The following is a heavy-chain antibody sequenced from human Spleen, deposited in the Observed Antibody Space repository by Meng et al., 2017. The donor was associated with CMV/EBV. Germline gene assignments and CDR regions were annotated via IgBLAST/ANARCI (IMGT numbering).Heavy chain of an antibody. D-gene: IGHD6-19*01. CDR3: ARVIAVAGKAPFDF. CDR1: GFTFTGYS. J-gene: IGHJ4*02. V-gene: IGHV1-2*06. Sequence: ASGFTFTGYSIHWVRQAPGQGLEWMGRITDNTSVTNYAEKVQGRVSMTRDKSISTAFMELSRLRSDDTAIYYCARVIAVAGKAPFDFWGQGTLVTVSS. CDR2: ITDNTSVT.